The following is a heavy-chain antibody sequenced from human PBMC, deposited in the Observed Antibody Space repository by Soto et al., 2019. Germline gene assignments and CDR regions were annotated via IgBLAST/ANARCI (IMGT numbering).Heavy chain of an antibody. D-gene: IGHD3-10*01. V-gene: IGHV3-48*02. CDR3: ARDRGISDAFDI. Sequence: EVQLVESGGGLVQPGGSLRLSCAVAGFTFSMYSMNWVRQAPGKGLEWISYITSGSSTIYYADSVKGRFTISRDNAKNSLYLQMNSLRDEDTAVYYCARDRGISDAFDIWGQGTMVTFSS. CDR2: ITSGSSTI. J-gene: IGHJ3*02. CDR1: GFTFSMYS.